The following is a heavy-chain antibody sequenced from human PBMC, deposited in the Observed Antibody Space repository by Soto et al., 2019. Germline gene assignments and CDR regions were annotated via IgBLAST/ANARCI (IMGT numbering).Heavy chain of an antibody. CDR2: TRNKANSYTT. CDR1: GFTFSDHY. CDR3: ATVPPGDYYGDDY. V-gene: IGHV3-72*01. Sequence: GGSLRLSCAASGFTFSDHYMDWVRQAPGKGLEWVGRTRNKANSYTTEYAASVKGRFTISRDDSKNSLYLQMNSLKTEDTAVYYRATVPPGDYYGDDYWGEENLVAVCS. D-gene: IGHD1-26*01. J-gene: IGHJ4*02.